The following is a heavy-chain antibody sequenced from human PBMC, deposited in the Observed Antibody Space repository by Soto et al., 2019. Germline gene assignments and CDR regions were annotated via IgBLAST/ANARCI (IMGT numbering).Heavy chain of an antibody. CDR2: TYYRSKWYN. D-gene: IGHD3-3*01. V-gene: IGHV6-1*01. CDR3: ARDYYDFWSGPGRRVSSSYGMDV. J-gene: IGHJ6*02. Sequence: PSQTLSLTCAISGDSVSSNSAAWNWIRRSPSRGLEWLGRTYYRSKWYNDYAVSVKSRITINPDTSKNQFSLQLNSVTPEDTAVYYCARDYYDFWSGPGRRVSSSYGMDVWGQGTTVTVSS. CDR1: GDSVSSNSAA.